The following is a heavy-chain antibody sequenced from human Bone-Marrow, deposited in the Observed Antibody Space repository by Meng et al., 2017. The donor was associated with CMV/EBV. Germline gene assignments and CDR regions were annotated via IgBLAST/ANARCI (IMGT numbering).Heavy chain of an antibody. CDR3: ARDRDDSRADP. J-gene: IGHJ5*02. CDR1: GYTFTGYY. D-gene: IGHD3-22*01. V-gene: IGHV1-18*04. Sequence: ASVKVSCKASGYTFTGYYMHWVRQAPGQGLEWMGWISAYNGSTNYAQKLQGRVTMTTDTSTSTAYMELRSLRSDDTAVYYCARDRDDSRADPWGQGTLVTVSS. CDR2: ISAYNGST.